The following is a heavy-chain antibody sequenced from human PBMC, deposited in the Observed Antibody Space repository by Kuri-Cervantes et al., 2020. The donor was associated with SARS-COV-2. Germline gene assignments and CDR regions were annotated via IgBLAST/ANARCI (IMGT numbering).Heavy chain of an antibody. V-gene: IGHV1-69*04. CDR3: ARDGAYNYYDSNCYGMDV. D-gene: IGHD3-22*01. J-gene: IGHJ6*02. CDR1: GGTFSSYA. CDR2: IIPIFGIA. Sequence: SVKVSCKASGGTFSSYAISWVRQAPGQGLEWMGRIIPIFGIANYAQKFQGRVTITADKSTSTAYMELSSLRSEDTAVYYCARDGAYNYYDSNCYGMDVWGQGTTVTVSS.